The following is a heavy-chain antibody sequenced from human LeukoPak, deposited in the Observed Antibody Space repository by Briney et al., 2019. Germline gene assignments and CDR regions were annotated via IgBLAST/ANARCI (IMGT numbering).Heavy chain of an antibody. CDR3: AKPSYGSGSFNWFDP. D-gene: IGHD3-10*01. CDR2: ISGSGGST. J-gene: IGHJ5*02. Sequence: GGSLRLSCAASGFTFSSYAMSWVRQAPGKGLEWVSAISGSGGSTYYADSVKGRFTISRDNSKNTLYLQMNSLRGEDTAVYYCAKPSYGSGSFNWFDPWGQGTLVTVSS. V-gene: IGHV3-23*01. CDR1: GFTFSSYA.